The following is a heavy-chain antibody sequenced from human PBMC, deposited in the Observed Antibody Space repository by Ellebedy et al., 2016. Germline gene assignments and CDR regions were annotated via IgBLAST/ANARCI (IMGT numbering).Heavy chain of an antibody. CDR2: ISVRGDSA. J-gene: IGHJ5*02. CDR1: GFPFSKFL. CDR3: ARGVGGTSLNWFDP. Sequence: GGSLRLSXAVSGFPFSKFLMSWVRQAPGKGLEWVSTISVRGDSAFSADSVRGRFTISRDNSEYMLYLQMNSLRGEDTALYYCARGVGGTSLNWFDPWGQGTLVTVSS. V-gene: IGHV3-23*01. D-gene: IGHD3-16*01.